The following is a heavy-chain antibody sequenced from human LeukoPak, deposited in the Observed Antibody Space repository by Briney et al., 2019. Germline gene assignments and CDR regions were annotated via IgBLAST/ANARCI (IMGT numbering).Heavy chain of an antibody. CDR3: ARGRRKGSCSSTSCYYFDY. CDR2: MNPNSGNT. Sequence: ASVKVSCKDSGYTFTGYYMHWVRQAPGQGLEWMGWMNPNSGNTGYAQKFQGRVTITRNTSISTAYMELSSLRSEDTAVYYCARGRRKGSCSSTSCYYFDYWGQGTLVTVSS. J-gene: IGHJ4*02. V-gene: IGHV1-8*03. CDR1: GYTFTGYY. D-gene: IGHD2-2*01.